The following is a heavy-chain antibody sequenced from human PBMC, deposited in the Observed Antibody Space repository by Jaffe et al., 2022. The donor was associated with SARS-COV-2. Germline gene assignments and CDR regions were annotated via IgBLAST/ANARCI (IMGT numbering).Heavy chain of an antibody. J-gene: IGHJ6*02. V-gene: IGHV4-59*01. Sequence: QVQLQESGPGLVKPSETLSLTCTVSGASINSYYWSWVRQPPGKGLEWIGFVYYSGTTSYSPSLRSRVTISLDTSNNHFSLKLRSVTAADTAVYYCTVGTENFPYYGLDVWGQGTPVTVSS. CDR3: TVGTENFPYYGLDV. CDR2: VYYSGTT. D-gene: IGHD2-8*02. CDR1: GASINSYY.